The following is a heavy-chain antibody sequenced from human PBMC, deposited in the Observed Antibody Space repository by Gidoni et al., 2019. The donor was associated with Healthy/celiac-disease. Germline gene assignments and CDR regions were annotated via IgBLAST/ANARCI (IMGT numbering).Heavy chain of an antibody. CDR1: GFPFDDYA. CDR2: ISWNSGGI. V-gene: IGHV3-9*01. CDR3: AKSADYRRGYYYGMDV. Sequence: EVQLVESGGGLVQPGRSLRLSCAASGFPFDDYAMHWVRHAPGKGMGWVSGISWNSGGIGYADSVKGRFTISRDNAKNSLYLQMNSLRAEDTALYYCAKSADYRRGYYYGMDVWGQGTTVTVSS. D-gene: IGHD4-17*01. J-gene: IGHJ6*02.